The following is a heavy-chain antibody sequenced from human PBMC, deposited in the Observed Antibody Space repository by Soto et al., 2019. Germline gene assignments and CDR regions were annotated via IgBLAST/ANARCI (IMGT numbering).Heavy chain of an antibody. CDR2: INPSGGST. Sequence: ASVKVSCKASGYTFTSYYMHWVRQAPGQGLEWMGIINPSGGSTSYAQKFQGRVTMTRDTSTSTVYMELSSLRSEDTAVYYCARGHIVVVTALNWFDPWGQGTLVTVSS. CDR1: GYTFTSYY. J-gene: IGHJ5*02. D-gene: IGHD2-21*02. V-gene: IGHV1-46*03. CDR3: ARGHIVVVTALNWFDP.